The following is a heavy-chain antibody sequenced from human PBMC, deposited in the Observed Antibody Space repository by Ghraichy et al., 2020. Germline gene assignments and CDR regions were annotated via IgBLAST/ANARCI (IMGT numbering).Heavy chain of an antibody. Sequence: GGSLRLSCAASGFTFSSYGMHWVRQAPGKGLEWVAVIWYDGSNKYYADSVKGRFTISRDNSKNTLYLQMNSLRAEDTAVYYCARETESYSSGWYGGYYYGMDVWGQGTTVTVSS. CDR2: IWYDGSNK. V-gene: IGHV3-33*01. J-gene: IGHJ6*02. D-gene: IGHD6-19*01. CDR1: GFTFSSYG. CDR3: ARETESYSSGWYGGYYYGMDV.